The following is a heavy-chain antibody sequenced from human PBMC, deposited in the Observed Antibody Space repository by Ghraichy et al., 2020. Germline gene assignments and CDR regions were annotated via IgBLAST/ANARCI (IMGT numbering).Heavy chain of an antibody. V-gene: IGHV1-24*01. CDR2: FDPEDGET. CDR1: GYTLTELS. Sequence: ASVKVSCKVSGYTLTELSMHWVRQAPGKGLEWMGGFDPEDGETIYAQKFQGRVTMTEDTSTDTAYMELSSLRSEDTAVYYCATDPGGVDTAMVGRGTYYYYGMDVWGQGTTVTVSS. CDR3: ATDPGGVDTAMVGRGTYYYYGMDV. D-gene: IGHD5-18*01. J-gene: IGHJ6*02.